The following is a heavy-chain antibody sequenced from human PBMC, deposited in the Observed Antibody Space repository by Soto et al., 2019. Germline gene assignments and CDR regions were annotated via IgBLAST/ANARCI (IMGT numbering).Heavy chain of an antibody. J-gene: IGHJ4*02. CDR1: GGTFSSYA. CDR3: ALSVRRSEDWYDIDY. D-gene: IGHD1-1*01. Sequence: QVQLVQSGAEVKKPGSSVKVSCKTSGGTFSSYAISWVRQAPGQGLEWMGGIIPIFVTPNYAQKFQGRVTITADESTRTGYMKLRSLRSDDTAMYYCALSVRRSEDWYDIDYWGQGTLVTVSS. V-gene: IGHV1-69*01. CDR2: IIPIFVTP.